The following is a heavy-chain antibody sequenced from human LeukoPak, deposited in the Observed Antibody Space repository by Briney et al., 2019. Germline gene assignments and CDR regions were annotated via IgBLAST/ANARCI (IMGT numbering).Heavy chain of an antibody. D-gene: IGHD3-22*01. CDR3: ARHEVDSSGYPNLTRFVASDI. CDR2: IYYSGST. CDR1: GGSISSSSYY. J-gene: IGHJ3*02. Sequence: NPSETLSLTCTVSGGSISSSSYYWGWIRQPPGKGLEWIGSIYYSGSTYYNPSLKSRVTISVDTSKNQFSLKLSSVTAADTAVYYCARHEVDSSGYPNLTRFVASDIWGQGTMVTVSS. V-gene: IGHV4-39*01.